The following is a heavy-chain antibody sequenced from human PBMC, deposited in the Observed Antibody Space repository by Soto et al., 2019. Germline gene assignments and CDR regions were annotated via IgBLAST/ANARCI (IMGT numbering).Heavy chain of an antibody. V-gene: IGHV3-48*01. CDR2: ISSGGSTI. CDR1: GFSFNTYS. CDR3: ARGVSRYCSNGSCSNGLIRFDP. Sequence: GGSLRLSCAASGFSFNTYSMNWVRQAPGKGLEWVSYISSGGSTIYYADSVEGRFTISRDNAQDSLYLQMNRLRVEDTALYYCARGVSRYCSNGSCSNGLIRFDPWGRGTLVTVSS. J-gene: IGHJ5*02. D-gene: IGHD2-15*01.